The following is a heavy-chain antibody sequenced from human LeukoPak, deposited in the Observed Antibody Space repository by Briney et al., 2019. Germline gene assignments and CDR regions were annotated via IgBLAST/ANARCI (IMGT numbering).Heavy chain of an antibody. CDR3: ARFDDGRVRGGNWFDP. V-gene: IGHV4-4*07. J-gene: IGHJ5*02. Sequence: SETLSLTCTVSGGSISSYYWSWIRQPAGKGLEWIGRIYTSGNTNYNPSLKSRVTMSLDKSKDQFSLKLSSVTAADTAVYYCARFDDGRVRGGNWFDPWGQGTLVTVSS. CDR2: IYTSGNT. CDR1: GGSISSYY. D-gene: IGHD3-10*01.